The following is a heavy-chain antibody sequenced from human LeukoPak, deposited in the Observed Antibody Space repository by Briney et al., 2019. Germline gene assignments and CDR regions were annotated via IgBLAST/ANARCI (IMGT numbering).Heavy chain of an antibody. V-gene: IGHV4-4*07. CDR1: GGSISSYY. Sequence: SETPSLTCTVSGGSISSYYWGWIRQPAGKGLEWIGRIYTSGSTNYNPSLKSRVTMSVDTSKNQFSLKLSSVTAADTAVYYCALGPRYYDSSGYYDAFDIWGQGTMVTVSS. J-gene: IGHJ3*02. D-gene: IGHD3-22*01. CDR2: IYTSGST. CDR3: ALGPRYYDSSGYYDAFDI.